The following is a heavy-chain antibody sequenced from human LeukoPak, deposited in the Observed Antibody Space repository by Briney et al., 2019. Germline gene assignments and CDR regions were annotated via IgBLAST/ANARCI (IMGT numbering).Heavy chain of an antibody. Sequence: GGSLRLSCAASGFAFSSYSMNWVRQAPGKELEWVSYISSSSSTIYYADSVKGRFTISRDNAKNSLYLHMNSLRAEDTAVYYCARNAFVDCSSTSCYYDYWGQGTLVTVSS. CDR2: ISSSSSTI. CDR3: ARNAFVDCSSTSCYYDY. CDR1: GFAFSSYS. V-gene: IGHV3-48*01. D-gene: IGHD2-2*01. J-gene: IGHJ4*02.